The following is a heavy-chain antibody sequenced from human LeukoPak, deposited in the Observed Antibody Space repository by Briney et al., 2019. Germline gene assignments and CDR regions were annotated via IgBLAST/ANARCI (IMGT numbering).Heavy chain of an antibody. V-gene: IGHV1-2*02. CDR2: INPNSGGT. D-gene: IGHD6-19*01. CDR1: GYTFTGYY. Sequence: GASVKVSCKASGYTFTGYYMHWVRQAPGQGLEWMGWINPNSGGTNYAQKFQGRVTMTRDTSISTAYMELSRLRSDDTAVYYFATYSGGWYSLGTFDIWAKGQWSPSLQ. CDR3: ATYSGGWYSLGTFDI. J-gene: IGHJ3*02.